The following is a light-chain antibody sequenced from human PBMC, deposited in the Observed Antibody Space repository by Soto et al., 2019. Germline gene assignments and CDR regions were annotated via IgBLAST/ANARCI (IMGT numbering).Light chain of an antibody. V-gene: IGLV2-23*01. CDR3: CSYAGSDTWV. Sequence: QSALTQPASVSGSPGQSITISCTGTSSDVGSYNLVSWYQQHPVKTPKLMIYEGNKRPSGVSNRFSGSKSGNTASLTISGLRAEDEADYYCCSYAGSDTWVFGGGTKLTVL. J-gene: IGLJ3*02. CDR1: SSDVGSYNL. CDR2: EGN.